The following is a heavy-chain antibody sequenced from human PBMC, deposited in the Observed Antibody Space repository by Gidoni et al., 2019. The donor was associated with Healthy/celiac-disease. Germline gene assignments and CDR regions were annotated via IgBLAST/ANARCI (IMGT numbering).Heavy chain of an antibody. CDR3: ARGRPFDP. Sequence: QVQLVEYGGGLVKPGGSLRLCCAAAGFTFSDYYMSWSREALGKGLGWVSYMSSSGSTIYYTDSVKGRFTISRDNAKNSLYLQMNSLRAEDTAVYYCARGRPFDPWGQGTLVTVSS. V-gene: IGHV3-11*01. CDR1: GFTFSDYY. CDR2: MSSSGSTI. J-gene: IGHJ5*02. D-gene: IGHD6-25*01.